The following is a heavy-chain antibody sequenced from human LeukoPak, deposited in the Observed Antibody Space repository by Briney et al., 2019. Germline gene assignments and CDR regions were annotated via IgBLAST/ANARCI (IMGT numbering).Heavy chain of an antibody. D-gene: IGHD3-9*01. CDR2: ISSSGSTI. V-gene: IGHV3-11*01. Sequence: PGGSLRLSCAASGFTFSDYYMSWLRQAPGKGLEGVAYISSSGSTIYYADSVKGRFTISRDNAKNSLYLQLNSLRAEDTAVYYCARGQSLTGYSPHDYWGQGTLVTVSS. CDR3: ARGQSLTGYSPHDY. CDR1: GFTFSDYY. J-gene: IGHJ4*02.